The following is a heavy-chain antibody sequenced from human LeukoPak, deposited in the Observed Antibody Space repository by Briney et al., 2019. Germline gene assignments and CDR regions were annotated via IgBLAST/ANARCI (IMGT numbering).Heavy chain of an antibody. CDR1: GGSISSGDYY. CDR2: IYYSGST. CDR3: ARDRSGSSSLNAFDI. V-gene: IGHV4-30-4*01. J-gene: IGHJ3*02. Sequence: SETLSLTCTVSGGSISSGDYYWSWIRQPPGKGLEWIGYIYYSGSTYYNPSLKSRVTISIDTSRSQFSLRLSSVTAADTAVYYCARDRSGSSSLNAFDIWGQGTMVTVSS. D-gene: IGHD3-10*01.